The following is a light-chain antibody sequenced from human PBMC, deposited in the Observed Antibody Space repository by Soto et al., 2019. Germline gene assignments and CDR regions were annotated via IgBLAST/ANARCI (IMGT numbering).Light chain of an antibody. V-gene: IGLV2-8*01. J-gene: IGLJ1*01. CDR3: CSYAGTTAV. CDR1: SRDVGGFDW. Sequence: ALTQPPSASGSPGQSVTISCTGISRDVGGFDWVSWYQQHPGKAPKLMIYEVAKRPSGVPDRFSGSKSGNTASLTVSGLQVEDEGYYYCCSYAGTTAVFGTGTKVTVL. CDR2: EVA.